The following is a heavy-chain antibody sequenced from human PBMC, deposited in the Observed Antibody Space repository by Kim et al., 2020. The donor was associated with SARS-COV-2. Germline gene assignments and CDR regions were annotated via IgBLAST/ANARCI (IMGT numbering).Heavy chain of an antibody. V-gene: IGHV5-51*01. D-gene: IGHD3-10*01. CDR3: ATPWGSGSYKY. Sequence: TRYSPSFQGQVTISADKSISTAYLQWSSLKASDTAMYYCATPWGSGSYKYWGQGTLVTVSS. CDR2: T. J-gene: IGHJ4*02.